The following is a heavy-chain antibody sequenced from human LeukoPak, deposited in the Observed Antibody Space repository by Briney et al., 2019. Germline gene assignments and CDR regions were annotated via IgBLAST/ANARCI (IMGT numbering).Heavy chain of an antibody. Sequence: PGGSLRLSCAASGFTFSSYAMSWVRQAPGKGLEWVSTISGSTYYADSVKGRFTISRDNSKNTLYLQMNSLRAEDTAVYYCAKAAYGGYLGGYFDYWGQGTLVTVSS. CDR2: ISGST. CDR1: GFTFSSYA. D-gene: IGHD5-12*01. V-gene: IGHV3-23*01. CDR3: AKAAYGGYLGGYFDY. J-gene: IGHJ4*02.